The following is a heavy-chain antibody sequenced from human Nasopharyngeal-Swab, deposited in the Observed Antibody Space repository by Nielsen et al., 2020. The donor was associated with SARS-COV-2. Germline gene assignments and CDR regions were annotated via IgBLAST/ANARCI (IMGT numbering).Heavy chain of an antibody. CDR2: IYHSGST. Sequence: SETLSLTSAVSGGSISSGGYSWSWIRQPPGKGLEWIGYIYHSGSTYYNPSLKSRVTMSVDRSKNQFSLKLSSVTAADTAVYYCASGVPTVTTRYMDVWGKGTTVTVSS. CDR3: ASGVPTVTTRYMDV. D-gene: IGHD4-17*01. J-gene: IGHJ6*03. V-gene: IGHV4-30-2*01. CDR1: GGSISSGGYS.